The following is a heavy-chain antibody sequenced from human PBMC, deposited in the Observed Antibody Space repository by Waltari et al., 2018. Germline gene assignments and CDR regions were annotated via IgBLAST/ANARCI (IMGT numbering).Heavy chain of an antibody. CDR2: ISWNSGSI. CDR1: GFTFDDYA. CDR3: AKDLYSGYDYSVLQWLVPMEGDAFDI. V-gene: IGHV3-9*01. Sequence: EVQLVESGGGLVQPGRSLRLSCAASGFTFDDYAMHWVRQAPGTGLAWFSGISWNSGSIGYADSVKGRFTISRDNAKNSLYLQMNSLRAEDTALYYCAKDLYSGYDYSVLQWLVPMEGDAFDIWGQGTMVTVSS. D-gene: IGHD5-12*01. J-gene: IGHJ3*02.